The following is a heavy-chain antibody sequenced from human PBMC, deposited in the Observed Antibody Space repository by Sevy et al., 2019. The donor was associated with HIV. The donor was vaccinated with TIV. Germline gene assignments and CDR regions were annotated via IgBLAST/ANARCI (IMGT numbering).Heavy chain of an antibody. Sequence: GGSLRLSCAASGLIVSSNFMSWVRQAPGKGLEWVSVLYLGGSTYHADSVKGRFTISGDDSKNTLYLQMNSLRAEDTAVYFCARGKHISDYYGSFDYWGQGTLVTVSS. V-gene: IGHV3-53*01. D-gene: IGHD3-3*01. J-gene: IGHJ4*02. CDR1: GLIVSSNF. CDR3: ARGKHISDYYGSFDY. CDR2: LYLGGST.